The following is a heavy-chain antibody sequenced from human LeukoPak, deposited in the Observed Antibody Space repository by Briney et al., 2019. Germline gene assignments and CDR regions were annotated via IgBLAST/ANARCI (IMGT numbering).Heavy chain of an antibody. CDR3: ARGVAVAGTGDY. J-gene: IGHJ4*02. CDR2: ISYDGSNK. D-gene: IGHD6-19*01. V-gene: IGHV3-30-3*01. CDR1: GFNFNNYA. Sequence: GRSLRLSCAASGFNFNNYAMHWVRQAPGKGLEWVAVISYDGSNKYYADSVKGRFTISRDNSKNTLYVQMNSLRAEDTAVYYCARGVAVAGTGDYWGQGTLVTVSS.